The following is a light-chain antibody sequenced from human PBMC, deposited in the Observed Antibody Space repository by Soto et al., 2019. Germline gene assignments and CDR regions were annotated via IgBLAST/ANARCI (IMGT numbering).Light chain of an antibody. J-gene: IGLJ2*01. Sequence: QSALTQPPSVSGSPGQSVTISCTGTSSDVASYNRVSWYQQPPGTAPKLMIYEVSYRPSGVPDRFSGSKSGNTASLTISGLQAEDEADYYCSSYTSSSTFVVFGGGTKLTVL. CDR1: SSDVASYNR. CDR3: SSYTSSSTFVV. CDR2: EVS. V-gene: IGLV2-18*02.